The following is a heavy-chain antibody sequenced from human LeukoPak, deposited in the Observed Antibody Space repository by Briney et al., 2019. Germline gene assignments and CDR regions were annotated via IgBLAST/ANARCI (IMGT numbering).Heavy chain of an antibody. CDR3: ARLHCTSTTCSIDY. J-gene: IGHJ4*02. Sequence: SQTLSLTFAISGDSVSSNSAAWNWIRQSPSRGLEWLGRTYYRSKWSPDYAVSVKSRITLNPDTSKNQFSLQLNSVTPEDTAVYYCARLHCTSTTCSIDYWGQGTLVTVSS. CDR1: GDSVSSNSAA. V-gene: IGHV6-1*01. D-gene: IGHD2-2*01. CDR2: TYYRSKWSP.